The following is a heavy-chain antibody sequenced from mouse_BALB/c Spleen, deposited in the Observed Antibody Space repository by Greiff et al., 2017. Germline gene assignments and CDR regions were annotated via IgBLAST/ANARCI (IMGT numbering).Heavy chain of an antibody. Sequence: VKLVESGPGLVAPSQSLSITCTVSGFSLTSYGVHWVRQPPGKGLEWLGVIWAGGSTNYNSALMSRLSISKDNSKSQVFLKMNSLQTDDTAMYCCARERGFAYWGQGTLVTVSA. CDR1: GFSLTSYG. CDR3: ARERGFAY. J-gene: IGHJ3*01. V-gene: IGHV2-9*02. CDR2: IWAGGST.